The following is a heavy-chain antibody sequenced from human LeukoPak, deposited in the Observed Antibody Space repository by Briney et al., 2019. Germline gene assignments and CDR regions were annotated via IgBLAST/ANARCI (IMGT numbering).Heavy chain of an antibody. D-gene: IGHD3-10*01. CDR3: ARAYYYGSGSQPDY. V-gene: IGHV5-51*01. CDR2: IYPGDSDT. J-gene: IGHJ4*02. Sequence: GESLKISCKGSGYSFTSYWIGWVRQMPRKGLEWMGIIYPGDSDTRYSPSFQGHLTISADKSIRTAYLPWSSLKSSDTAMYYCARAYYYGSGSQPDYWGQGTLVTVSS. CDR1: GYSFTSYW.